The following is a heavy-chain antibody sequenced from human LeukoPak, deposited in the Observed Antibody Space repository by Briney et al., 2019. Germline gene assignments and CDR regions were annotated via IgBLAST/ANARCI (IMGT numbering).Heavy chain of an antibody. CDR3: ARHTGSSCTSCQFDY. D-gene: IGHD2-2*01. Sequence: SETLSLTCTVSGGSISSYYWSWIRQPPGKGLEWIGYIYTSGSTNYNPSLKSRVTISVDTSKNQFSLKLSSVTAADTAVYYCARHTGSSCTSCQFDYWGQGTLVTVSS. J-gene: IGHJ4*02. CDR2: IYTSGST. V-gene: IGHV4-4*09. CDR1: GGSISSYY.